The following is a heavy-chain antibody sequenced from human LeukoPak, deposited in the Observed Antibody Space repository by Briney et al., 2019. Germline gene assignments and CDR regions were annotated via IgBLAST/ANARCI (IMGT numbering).Heavy chain of an antibody. D-gene: IGHD6-19*01. J-gene: IGHJ4*02. CDR1: GFTFSSYS. V-gene: IGHV3-21*01. CDR3: ARDPRAVADNYYFDY. Sequence: PGGPLRLSCAASGFTFSSYSMNWVRQAPGKGLEWVSSISSSSSYIYYADSVKGRFTISRDNAKNSLYLQMNSLRAEDTAVYYCARDPRAVADNYYFDYWGQGTLVTVSS. CDR2: ISSSSSYI.